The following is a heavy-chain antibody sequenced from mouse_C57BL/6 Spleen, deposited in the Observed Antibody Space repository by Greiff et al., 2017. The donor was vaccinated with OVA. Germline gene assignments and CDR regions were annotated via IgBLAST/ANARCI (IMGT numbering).Heavy chain of an antibody. CDR2: IDPETGGT. CDR3: TRRAPYYYGSSPWFAY. CDR1: GYTFTSYW. Sequence: QVQLQQPGAELVKPGASVKLSCKASGYTFTSYWMHWVKQTPVHGLEWIGAIDPETGGTAYNQKFKGKAILTADKSSSTAYMELRSLTSEDSAVYYCTRRAPYYYGSSPWFAYWGQGTLVTVSA. J-gene: IGHJ3*01. D-gene: IGHD1-1*01. V-gene: IGHV1-15*01.